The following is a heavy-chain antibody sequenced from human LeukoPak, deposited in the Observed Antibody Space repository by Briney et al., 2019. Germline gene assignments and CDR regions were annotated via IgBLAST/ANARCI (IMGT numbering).Heavy chain of an antibody. J-gene: IGHJ6*02. Sequence: SETLSLTCTASGGSISSYYWSWIRQPPGKGLEWIGYIYYSGSTNYNPSLKSRVTISVDTSKNQFSLKLSSVTAADTAVYYCARFRNYDFWSGYPTYYYYGMDVWGQGTTVTVSS. CDR3: ARFRNYDFWSGYPTYYYYGMDV. D-gene: IGHD3-3*01. V-gene: IGHV4-59*01. CDR2: IYYSGST. CDR1: GGSISSYY.